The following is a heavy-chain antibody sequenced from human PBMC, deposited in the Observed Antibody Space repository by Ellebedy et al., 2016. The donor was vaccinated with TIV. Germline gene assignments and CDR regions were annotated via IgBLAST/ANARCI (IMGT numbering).Heavy chain of an antibody. J-gene: IGHJ4*02. V-gene: IGHV4-61*01. D-gene: IGHD5-18*01. CDR3: ARDTAMVTVYFDY. CDR2: IYYSGST. Sequence: SEILSLTCTVSGGSVSSGSYYWSWIRQPPGKGLEWIGYIYYSGSTNYNPSLKSRVTISVDTSKNQFSLKLSSVTAADTAVYYCARDTAMVTVYFDYWGQGTLVTVSS. CDR1: GGSVSSGSYY.